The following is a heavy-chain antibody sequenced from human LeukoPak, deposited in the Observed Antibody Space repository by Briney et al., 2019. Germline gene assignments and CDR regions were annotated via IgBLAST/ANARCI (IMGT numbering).Heavy chain of an antibody. V-gene: IGHV1-2*06. CDR3: ARARRLYTSGWYYGY. Sequence: ASVKVSCKASGYTLTDYYMHWVRQAPGQGLEWMGRINPNSGGTNYAQKFQGRVTMTRDTSTSTVYMELSSLRSEDTAVYYCARARRLYTSGWYYGYWGQGTLVTVSS. D-gene: IGHD6-19*01. CDR1: GYTLTDYY. CDR2: INPNSGGT. J-gene: IGHJ4*02.